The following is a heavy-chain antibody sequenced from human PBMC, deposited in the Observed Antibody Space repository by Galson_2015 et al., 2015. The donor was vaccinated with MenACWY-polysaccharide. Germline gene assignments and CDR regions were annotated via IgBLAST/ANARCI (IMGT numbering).Heavy chain of an antibody. Sequence: QSGAEVKKPGESLKISCKGSGYSFTSYWIGWVRQMPGKGLEWMGIIYPGDSDTRYSPSFQGQVTISADKSISTAYLQWSSLKASDTAMYYCARSYYDSSGYSIYWYFDLWGRGTLVTVSS. CDR3: ARSYYDSSGYSIYWYFDL. J-gene: IGHJ2*01. CDR1: GYSFTSYW. CDR2: IYPGDSDT. V-gene: IGHV5-51*01. D-gene: IGHD3-22*01.